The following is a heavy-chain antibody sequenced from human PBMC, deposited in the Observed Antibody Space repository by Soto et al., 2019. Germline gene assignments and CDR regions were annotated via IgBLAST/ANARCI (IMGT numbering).Heavy chain of an antibody. Sequence: QVTLKESGPVLVKPTETLTLTCTVSGFSLSNARMGVSCIRQPPGKALEWLAHIFSNDEKSYSTSLKIRLTISKDTSKSQVVLTMTNMDPVDTATYYCAREYGDQEYGMDVWGQGTTVTVSS. CDR2: IFSNDEK. V-gene: IGHV2-26*01. CDR1: GFSLSNARMG. J-gene: IGHJ6*02. D-gene: IGHD4-17*01. CDR3: AREYGDQEYGMDV.